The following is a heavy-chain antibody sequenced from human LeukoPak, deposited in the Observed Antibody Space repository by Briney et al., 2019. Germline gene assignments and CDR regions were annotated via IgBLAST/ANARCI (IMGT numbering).Heavy chain of an antibody. CDR2: INHSGST. CDR1: GGSFSGYY. J-gene: IGHJ6*03. D-gene: IGHD1-26*01. Sequence: RASATLSLTCAVYGGSFSGYYWSWIRQPPRKGLEWIGEINHSGSTNYNQSLKSRVTISVDTSKNQFSLKLSSVTAADTAVYYCARGHGRGYYYYMDVWGKGTTVTVSS. V-gene: IGHV4-34*01. CDR3: ARGHGRGYYYYMDV.